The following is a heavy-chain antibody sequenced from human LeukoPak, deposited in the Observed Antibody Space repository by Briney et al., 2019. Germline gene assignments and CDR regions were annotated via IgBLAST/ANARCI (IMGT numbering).Heavy chain of an antibody. J-gene: IGHJ4*02. V-gene: IGHV3-21*01. D-gene: IGHD4-17*01. CDR2: ISSSSSYI. Sequence: PGGSLRLSCAASGFTFSSYAMSWVRQAPGKGLEWVSAISSSSSYIYYADSVKGRFTIPRDNAKNSLYLQMNSLRAEDTAVYYCARDDYGDFYFDYWGRGTLVTVSS. CDR3: ARDDYGDFYFDY. CDR1: GFTFSSYA.